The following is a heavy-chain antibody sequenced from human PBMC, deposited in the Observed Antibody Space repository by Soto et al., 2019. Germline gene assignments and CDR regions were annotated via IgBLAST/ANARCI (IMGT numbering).Heavy chain of an antibody. Sequence: GGTLRLSCAASGFTFSRYWMNWVRHAPGKGLEWVANIKQDGTEKNYVDSVKGRFTISRDNARKSLYLQMDSLRAEDTAVYFCARGDTHMITGMDSFDIWGQGTMVTVSS. J-gene: IGHJ3*02. CDR1: GFTFSRYW. CDR2: IKQDGTEK. CDR3: ARGDTHMITGMDSFDI. V-gene: IGHV3-7*01. D-gene: IGHD3-16*01.